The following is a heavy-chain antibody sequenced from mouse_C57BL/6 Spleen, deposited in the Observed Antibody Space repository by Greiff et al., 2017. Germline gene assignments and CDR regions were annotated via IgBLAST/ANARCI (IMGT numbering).Heavy chain of an antibody. D-gene: IGHD1-1*02. CDR3: ARGGVGYFDY. V-gene: IGHV2-2*01. J-gene: IGHJ2*01. Sequence: QVQLKQSGPGLVQPSPSLSISCTASGFSLTSYGVHWVRQSPGQGLEWVGVIWSGGSTDYNAAFISRLSISKDNSKSHVFYKMISLQADDTAIYYCARGGVGYFDYWGQGTTLTVSS. CDR1: GFSLTSYG. CDR2: IWSGGST.